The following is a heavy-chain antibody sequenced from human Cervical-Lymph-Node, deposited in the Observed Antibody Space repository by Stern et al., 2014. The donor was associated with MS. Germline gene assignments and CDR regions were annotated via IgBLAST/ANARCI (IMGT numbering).Heavy chain of an antibody. J-gene: IGHJ4*02. CDR2: INPSGGST. Sequence: QVQLLESGAEVKKPGASVKVSCKASGYTFTSYYMHWVRQAPGQGLEWMGIINPSGGSTSYAQKFQGRVTMTRDTSTSTVYMELSSLRSEDTAVYYCARDRAVAAAGTIDFDYWGQGTLVTVSS. D-gene: IGHD6-13*01. V-gene: IGHV1-46*03. CDR1: GYTFTSYY. CDR3: ARDRAVAAAGTIDFDY.